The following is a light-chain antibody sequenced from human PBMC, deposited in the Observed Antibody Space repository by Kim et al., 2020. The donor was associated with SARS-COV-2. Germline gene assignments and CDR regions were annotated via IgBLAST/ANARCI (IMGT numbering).Light chain of an antibody. CDR3: SSFTTRSTLV. Sequence: QSITISCTGTSSNIGSYNYVSWHQQHPGKAPQLMIYDVNKRPSGISSRFSGSKSGSAASLTISGLQAEDEADYYCSSFTTRSTLVFGGGTQLTVL. CDR2: DVN. V-gene: IGLV2-14*03. CDR1: SSNIGSYNY. J-gene: IGLJ3*02.